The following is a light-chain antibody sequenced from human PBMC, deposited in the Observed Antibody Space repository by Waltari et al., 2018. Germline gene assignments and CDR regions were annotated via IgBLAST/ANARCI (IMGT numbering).Light chain of an antibody. Sequence: DIVMTQSQLSLPVTPGEPASISCRSSQSLLDNNGYNYLDWYLQKPGQSPQILIYLGSNRASGVPDRFSGSGSGTDFTLKISRVEAEDAGVYYCAEALQSVTFGQGTRLEIK. CDR2: LGS. J-gene: IGKJ5*01. CDR3: AEALQSVT. V-gene: IGKV2-28*01. CDR1: QSLLDNNGYNY.